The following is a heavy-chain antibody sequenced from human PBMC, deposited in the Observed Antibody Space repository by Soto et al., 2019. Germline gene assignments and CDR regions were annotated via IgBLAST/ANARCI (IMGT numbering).Heavy chain of an antibody. CDR1: GFTFSSYA. Sequence: GGSLRLSCAASGFTFSSYAMHWVRQAPGKGLEWVAVISYDGSNKYYADSVKGRFTISRDNSKNTLYLQMNSLRAEDTAVYYCASLQITVTTDHHYYYGMDVWGQGTTVTVSS. J-gene: IGHJ6*02. CDR3: ASLQITVTTDHHYYYGMDV. D-gene: IGHD4-4*01. CDR2: ISYDGSNK. V-gene: IGHV3-30-3*01.